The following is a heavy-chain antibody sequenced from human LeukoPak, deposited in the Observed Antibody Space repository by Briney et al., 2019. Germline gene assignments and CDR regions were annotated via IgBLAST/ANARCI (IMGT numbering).Heavy chain of an antibody. CDR1: GGSISSYY. CDR2: IYYSGST. V-gene: IGHV4-59*01. J-gene: IGHJ5*02. Sequence: SETLSLTCTVSGGSISSYYWSLIRQPPGKGLEWIGYIYYSGSTNYNPSLKSRVTISVDTSKNQFSLKLSSVTAADTAVYYCARDLSSSTYNWFDPWGQGTLVTVSS. CDR3: ARDLSSSTYNWFDP. D-gene: IGHD6-6*01.